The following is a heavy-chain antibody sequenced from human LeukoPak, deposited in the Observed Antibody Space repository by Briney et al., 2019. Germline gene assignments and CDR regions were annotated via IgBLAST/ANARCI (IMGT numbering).Heavy chain of an antibody. CDR1: GYTFTSYD. CDR3: ARTPPGGLIDY. CDR2: MSPKSANT. J-gene: IGHJ4*02. D-gene: IGHD3-10*01. Sequence: ASVKVSCKASGYTFTSYDINWVRQPSGQGLEWMGWMSPKSANTGYAQKFQGRVTITRDTSISTAYMELSSLTSEDTAVYYCARTPPGGLIDYWGQGTLVTVSS. V-gene: IGHV1-8*03.